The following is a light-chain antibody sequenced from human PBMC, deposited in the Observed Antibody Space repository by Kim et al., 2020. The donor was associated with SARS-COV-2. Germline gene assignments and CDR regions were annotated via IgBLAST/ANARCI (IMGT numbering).Light chain of an antibody. V-gene: IGLV4-69*01. CDR2: LNSDGSH. CDR1: SGHTTYA. J-gene: IGLJ3*02. CDR3: QTWDTGIRV. Sequence: QLVLTQSPSAYASLGASVKLTCTLSSGHTTYAIAWHQQQPEKGPRYLMKLNSDGSHTKGDGIPDRFSGSSSGAERYLTISSLQSEDEADYYCQTWDTGIRVFGGGTKVTVL.